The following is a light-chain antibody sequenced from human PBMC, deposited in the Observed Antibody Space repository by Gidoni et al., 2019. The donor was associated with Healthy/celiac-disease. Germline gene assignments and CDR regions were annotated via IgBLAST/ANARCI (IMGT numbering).Light chain of an antibody. CDR2: EGS. CDR3: CSYAGSSTWV. V-gene: IGLV2-23*01. CDR1: SRDVGSYNL. J-gene: IGLJ3*02. Sequence: QSALPQPASVSASPGPSITISCTGTSRDVGSYNLVSWYQQHPGKAPKLRIYEGSKRPSGVSNRFSGSKSGNTASLTISGLQAEDEADYYGCSYAGSSTWVFGGGTKLTVL.